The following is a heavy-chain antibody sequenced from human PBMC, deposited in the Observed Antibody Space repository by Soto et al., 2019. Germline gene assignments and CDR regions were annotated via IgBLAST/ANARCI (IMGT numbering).Heavy chain of an antibody. CDR2: ISYDGSNT. J-gene: IGHJ4*02. CDR1: GFPFTTYG. Sequence: QVQLVESGGGVVQPGRSLRLSCAASGFPFTTYGMHWVRDGPGKGLEWVAVISYDGSNTYYADSVKGRFTISRDNSKNTLYLQMNSLRPDDTALYYCVGGQYYFDYRGQGTLVTVAS. D-gene: IGHD3-10*01. V-gene: IGHV3-30*03. CDR3: VGGQYYFDY.